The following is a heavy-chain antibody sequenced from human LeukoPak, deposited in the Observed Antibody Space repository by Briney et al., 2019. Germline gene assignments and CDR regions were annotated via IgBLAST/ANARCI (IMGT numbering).Heavy chain of an antibody. D-gene: IGHD2-21*02. CDR2: IYSGGDT. V-gene: IGHV3-66*01. CDR3: ARDEGYLGGDCLDY. CDR1: GFTFSSYG. Sequence: GGSLRLSCAASGFTFSSYGMHWVRQAPGKGLEWVSVIYSGGDTYYAGSVKGRFTISRDNSKNMYLEMTSLKAEDTAVYYCARDEGYLGGDCLDYWGQGTLVTVSS. J-gene: IGHJ4*02.